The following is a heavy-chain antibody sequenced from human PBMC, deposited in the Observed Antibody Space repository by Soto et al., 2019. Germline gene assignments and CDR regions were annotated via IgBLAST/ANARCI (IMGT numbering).Heavy chain of an antibody. CDR1: GFSLSTYGMG. CDR3: AHVFWRGSSHYFDY. Sequence: QITLKESGPTLVKPTQTLTLTCTFSGFSLSTYGMGMGWIRQPPGKAPEWLSVIYWDDDKRYSPSLKSRLTITKDSAKSQGVLTMTVADPVDTATYYCAHVFWRGSSHYFDYWGQGSLVTVSS. CDR2: IYWDDDK. D-gene: IGHD6-13*01. J-gene: IGHJ4*02. V-gene: IGHV2-5*02.